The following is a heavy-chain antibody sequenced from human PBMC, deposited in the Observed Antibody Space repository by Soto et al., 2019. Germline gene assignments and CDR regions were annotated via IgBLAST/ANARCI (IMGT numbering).Heavy chain of an antibody. J-gene: IGHJ4*02. Sequence: ASVKVSCKASGYTFTSYAMHWVRQAPGQRLEWMGWINTGNGNTKYSQRFQGRVTIIRDTSATTVYMDLRSLKSEDTAVYYCARGSSDWFPYFDFWGQGTLVTVSS. CDR1: GYTFTSYA. V-gene: IGHV1-3*04. CDR2: INTGNGNT. D-gene: IGHD3-9*01. CDR3: ARGSSDWFPYFDF.